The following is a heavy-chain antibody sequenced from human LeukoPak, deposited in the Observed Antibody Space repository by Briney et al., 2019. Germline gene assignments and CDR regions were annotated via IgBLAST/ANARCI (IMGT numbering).Heavy chain of an antibody. D-gene: IGHD3-22*01. CDR2: IYYSGST. J-gene: IGHJ4*02. Sequence: SETLSLTCTVSGGSISSYYWSWIRQPPGKGLEWIGYIYYSGSTNYNPSLKSRVTISVDTSKNQFSLKLSSVTAADTAVYYCARGSGGYYYYPDYWGQETLVTVSS. CDR3: ARGSGGYYYYPDY. V-gene: IGHV4-59*01. CDR1: GGSISSYY.